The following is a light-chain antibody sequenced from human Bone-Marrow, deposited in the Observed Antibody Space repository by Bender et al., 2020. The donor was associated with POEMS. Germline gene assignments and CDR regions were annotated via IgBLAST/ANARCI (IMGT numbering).Light chain of an antibody. CDR2: DDS. J-gene: IGLJ3*02. Sequence: SYVLTQPTSVSVAPGQTAKITCGGDNIGRKSVHWYQQKSGQAPVVVVYDDSDRPSGIPERLSGSNSGNTATLTITRVEDGDEADYFCQVWDSDSDHWVFGGGTRLTVL. CDR3: QVWDSDSDHWV. CDR1: NIGRKS. V-gene: IGLV3-21*02.